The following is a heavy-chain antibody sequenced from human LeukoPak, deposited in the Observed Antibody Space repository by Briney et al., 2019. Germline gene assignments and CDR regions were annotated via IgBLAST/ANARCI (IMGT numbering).Heavy chain of an antibody. CDR2: IYHSGST. V-gene: IGHV4-4*02. CDR3: ARGYAAYYGSGSYFDY. CDR1: GGSISSSNW. Sequence: SETLSLTCAVSGGSISSSNWWSWVRQPPGKGLEWIGEIYHSGSTNYNPSLKSRVTISVDKSKNQFSLKLSSVTAADTAVYYCARGYAAYYGSGSYFDYWGQGTLVTVSS. D-gene: IGHD3-10*01. J-gene: IGHJ4*02.